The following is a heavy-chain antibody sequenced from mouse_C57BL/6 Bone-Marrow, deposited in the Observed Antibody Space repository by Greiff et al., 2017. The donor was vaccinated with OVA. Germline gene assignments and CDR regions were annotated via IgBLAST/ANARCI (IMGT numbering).Heavy chain of an antibody. Sequence: EVKLVESEGGLVQPGSSMKLSCTASGFTFSDYYMAWVRQVPEKGLEWVANINYDGSSTYYLDSLKSRFIISRDNAKNILYLQMSSLKSEDTATYCCARGGWDWYVDVWGTGTTVTVSA. J-gene: IGHJ1*03. D-gene: IGHD3-3*01. V-gene: IGHV5-16*01. CDR1: GFTFSDYY. CDR2: INYDGSST. CDR3: ARGGWDWYVDV.